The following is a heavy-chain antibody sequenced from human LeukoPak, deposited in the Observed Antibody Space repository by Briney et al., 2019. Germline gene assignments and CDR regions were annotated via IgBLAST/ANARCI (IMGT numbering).Heavy chain of an antibody. CDR3: ARDLGVRDAFDI. CDR1: GFTFSSYW. V-gene: IGHV3-7*03. D-gene: IGHD3-16*01. J-gene: IGHJ3*02. CDR2: INHNGNVN. Sequence: PGGSLRLSCAASGFTFSSYWMNWARQAPGKGLEWVASINHNGNVNYYVDSVKGRFTISRDNAKNSLYLQMSNLRAEDTAVYYCARDLGVRDAFDIWGQGTMVTVSS.